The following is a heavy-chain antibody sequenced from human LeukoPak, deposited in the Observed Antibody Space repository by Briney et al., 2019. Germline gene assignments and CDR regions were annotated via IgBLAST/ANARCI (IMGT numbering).Heavy chain of an antibody. CDR3: ARAYYYGSGSYAFDI. Sequence: SETLSLTCTVSGGSISSYYWSWIRQPPGKGLEWIGYIYYSGSTDYNPSLKSRVTISVDTSKNQFSLKLSSVTAADTAVYYCARAYYYGSGSYAFDIWGQGTMVTVSS. J-gene: IGHJ3*02. D-gene: IGHD3-10*01. V-gene: IGHV4-59*01. CDR1: GGSISSYY. CDR2: IYYSGST.